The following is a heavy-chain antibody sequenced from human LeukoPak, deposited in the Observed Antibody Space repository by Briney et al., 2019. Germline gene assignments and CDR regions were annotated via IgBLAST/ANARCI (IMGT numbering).Heavy chain of an antibody. CDR1: GYSFTSYW. D-gene: IGHD1-1*01. CDR2: IYPGDSDT. J-gene: IGHJ6*03. V-gene: IGHV5-51*01. Sequence: GESLKISCKGSGYSFTSYWIGWVRQMPGKGLEWMGIIYPGDSDTRYSPSFQGQVTISADKSISTAYLRWSSLKASDTAMYYCARQNNWNDLHYYYYMDVWGKGTTVTVSS. CDR3: ARQNNWNDLHYYYYMDV.